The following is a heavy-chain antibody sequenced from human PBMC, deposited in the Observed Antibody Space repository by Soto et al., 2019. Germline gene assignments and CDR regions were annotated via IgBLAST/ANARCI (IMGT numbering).Heavy chain of an antibody. Sequence: SETLSLTCAVYGGSFSGYYWSWIRQPPGKGLEWIGEINHSGGTNYNPSLKSRVTISVDTSKNQFSLKLSSVTAADTAVYYCARGIFSGYYGSRSYYSEIYGMDVWGQGTTLTVYS. J-gene: IGHJ6*02. D-gene: IGHD3-10*01. CDR3: ARGIFSGYYGSRSYYSEIYGMDV. CDR1: GGSFSGYY. CDR2: INHSGGT. V-gene: IGHV4-34*01.